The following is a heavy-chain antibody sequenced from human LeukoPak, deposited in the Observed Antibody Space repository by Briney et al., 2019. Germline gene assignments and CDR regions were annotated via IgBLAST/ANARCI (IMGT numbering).Heavy chain of an antibody. CDR1: GFTFSSYA. D-gene: IGHD5-24*01. J-gene: IGHJ4*02. CDR2: IYYSGST. V-gene: IGHV4-59*01. CDR3: ARGALARWLQSSWLFDY. Sequence: PGGSLRLSCAASGFTFSSYAMSWVRQAPGKGLEWIGYIYYSGSTNYNPSLKSRVTISVDTSKNQFSLKLSSVTAADTAVYYCARGALARWLQSSWLFDYWGQGTLVTVSS.